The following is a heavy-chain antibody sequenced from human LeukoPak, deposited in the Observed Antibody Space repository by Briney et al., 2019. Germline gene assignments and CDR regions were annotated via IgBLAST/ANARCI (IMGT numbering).Heavy chain of an antibody. J-gene: IGHJ5*02. CDR1: GGSISPYF. Sequence: SETLSLTRPVSGGSISPYFWSWIRQPPGKGLEWIGYISYTGSTNYNPSLKSRVTISVDTSKNQFSLQLTSVTAADTAVYYCARDDYRGVTNFDPWGQGTLVTVSS. CDR3: ARDDYRGVTNFDP. CDR2: ISYTGST. V-gene: IGHV4-59*01. D-gene: IGHD3-10*01.